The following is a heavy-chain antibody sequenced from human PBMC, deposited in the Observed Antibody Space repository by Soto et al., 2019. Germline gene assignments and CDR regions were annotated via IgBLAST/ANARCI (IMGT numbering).Heavy chain of an antibody. V-gene: IGHV3-23*01. D-gene: IGHD6-13*01. CDR3: AKVSSSWYAGFVDL. CDR1: GFTFSSHA. J-gene: IGHJ5*02. CDR2: LSDSGGSI. Sequence: EVQLLESGGGLVQPGGSLRLSCTASGFTFSSHAMTWVRQAPGKGLEWVSGLSDSGGSIYYADSVKGRFTISRDNSMNTLYLQMKTLIAEDTAVYYCAKVSSSWYAGFVDLWGQGTLVTVSS.